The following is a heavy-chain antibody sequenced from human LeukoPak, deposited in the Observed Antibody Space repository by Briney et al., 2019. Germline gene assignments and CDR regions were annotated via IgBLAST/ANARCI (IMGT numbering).Heavy chain of an antibody. V-gene: IGHV1-69*05. CDR2: IVPVFGTP. CDR1: GDTFSKYA. CDR3: ASRYTTSRHFDWDVDY. Sequence: SVKISCKASGDTFSKYAITWVRQAPGQGLEWMGNIVPVFGTPIYAQKFQGRVTITTDESRTTAYMELSSLRSEDTALYYCASRYTTSRHFDWDVDYWGQGTLLTVSS. J-gene: IGHJ4*02. D-gene: IGHD3-9*01.